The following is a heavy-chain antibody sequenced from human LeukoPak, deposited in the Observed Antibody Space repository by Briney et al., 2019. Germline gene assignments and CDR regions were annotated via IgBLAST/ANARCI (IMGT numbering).Heavy chain of an antibody. CDR3: ARMTYYYDSSGYYY. J-gene: IGHJ4*02. Sequence: GGSLRLSCAASGFSFSSYSMNWVRQAPGKGLEWVSSISSSSSHIYYADSVKGRFTISRDNSKNTLYLQMNSLRAEDTAVYYCARMTYYYDSSGYYYWGQGTLVTVSS. CDR1: GFSFSSYS. CDR2: ISSSSSHI. D-gene: IGHD3-22*01. V-gene: IGHV3-21*01.